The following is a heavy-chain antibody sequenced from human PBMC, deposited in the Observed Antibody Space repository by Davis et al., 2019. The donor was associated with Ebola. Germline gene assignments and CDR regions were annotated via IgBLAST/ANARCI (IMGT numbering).Heavy chain of an antibody. CDR1: GFTFRTYD. Sequence: GESLKISCAASGFTFRTYDMHWVRQTTGKGLEWVSVIGTAGDTYYRGSVKGRFTISRENARHSLYLQMNSLTAGATAVYYCARAQFGDVVLDYWGQGTLVTVSS. CDR3: ARAQFGDVVLDY. V-gene: IGHV3-13*01. CDR2: IGTAGDT. J-gene: IGHJ4*02. D-gene: IGHD4-17*01.